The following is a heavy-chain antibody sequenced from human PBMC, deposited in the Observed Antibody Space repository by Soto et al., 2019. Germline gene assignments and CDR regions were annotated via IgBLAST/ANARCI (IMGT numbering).Heavy chain of an antibody. V-gene: IGHV3-23*01. D-gene: IGHD3-10*01. CDR2: ISAGGDST. CDR3: VKTYYRSGSSPFDY. J-gene: IGHJ4*02. CDR1: GFTFTSYT. Sequence: EVQLLESGGDLVQPGGSLRLSCAASGFTFTSYTMSWVRQPPGKGLEWVSTISAGGDSTYYPDSVKGRFTISRDYAKSTLYLQMNSLRAEDTAMYYCVKTYYRSGSSPFDYWCQGTLVTVSS.